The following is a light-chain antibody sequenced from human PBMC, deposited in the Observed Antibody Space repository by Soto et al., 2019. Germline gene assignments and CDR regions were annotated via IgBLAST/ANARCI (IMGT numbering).Light chain of an antibody. Sequence: DIQMTQSPSSLSASVGDRVTITCRASQSNSSFLNWYQQKPGKAPNLLIYAASSLQSGVPSRFSGSGSGTDFTLTISSLQPEDFATYYCQQSYSTLKTFGQGTKVEIK. J-gene: IGKJ1*01. V-gene: IGKV1-39*01. CDR1: QSNSSF. CDR3: QQSYSTLKT. CDR2: AAS.